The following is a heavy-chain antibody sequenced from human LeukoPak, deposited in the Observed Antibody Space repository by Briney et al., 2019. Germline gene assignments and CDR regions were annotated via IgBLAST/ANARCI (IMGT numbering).Heavy chain of an antibody. CDR2: VHNVGST. V-gene: IGHV4-39*01. D-gene: IGHD6-19*01. Sequence: SGPTLVNPSETLSLTCTVSGVSTTNGIYYWAWIRQSPGKGLEWIGIVHNVGSTYYNLSLRSRVTMSIDTSKNQFSLRLNSVTAADTAVYYCARHAECNSGWHFYLDHWGQGILVTVSS. J-gene: IGHJ4*02. CDR3: ARHAECNSGWHFYLDH. CDR1: GVSTTNGIYY.